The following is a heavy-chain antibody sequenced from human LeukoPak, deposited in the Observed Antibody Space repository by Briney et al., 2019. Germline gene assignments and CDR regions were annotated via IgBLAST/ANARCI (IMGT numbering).Heavy chain of an antibody. V-gene: IGHV1-8*01. CDR1: GYTFTSYD. D-gene: IGHD3-10*01. Sequence: ASVKVSCKASGYTFTSYDINWVRQATGQGLEWMGWMNPNSGNTGYAQKFQGRVTMTRNTSISTAYMELSSLRSEDTAVYYCARKRAMVRGAPSYYYGMDVWGQGTTVTVSS. CDR3: ARKRAMVRGAPSYYYGMDV. CDR2: MNPNSGNT. J-gene: IGHJ6*02.